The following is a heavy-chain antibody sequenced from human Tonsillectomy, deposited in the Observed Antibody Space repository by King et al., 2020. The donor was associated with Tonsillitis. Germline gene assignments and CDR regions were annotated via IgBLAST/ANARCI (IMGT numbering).Heavy chain of an antibody. J-gene: IGHJ3*02. D-gene: IGHD2-15*01. CDR1: GYTFTDYY. Sequence: QLVQSGAEVKKPGASVKVSCKASGYTFTDYYMHWVRQAPGQGLEWMGWINPNSGGTNYAQKFQGRVTMTRDTSISTAYMGRSRLRSDDTAVYYCARAGEYCSGGSCYSYDGFDIWGQGTMVTVSS. V-gene: IGHV1-2*02. CDR3: ARAGEYCSGGSCYSYDGFDI. CDR2: INPNSGGT.